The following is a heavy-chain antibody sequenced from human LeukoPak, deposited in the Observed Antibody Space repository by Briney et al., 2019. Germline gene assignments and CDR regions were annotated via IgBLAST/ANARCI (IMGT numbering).Heavy chain of an antibody. CDR1: GGSIRDTSDY. V-gene: IGHV4-39*07. Sequence: SETLSLICTLSGGSIRDTSDYWGWIRQAPGEGLEWIGSIYYRGNTSYNPSLKSRVTTSVDTSKNQFSLKLGSVTAADTAVYYCARDSYSGTYQDAFDIWGQGTMVTVSS. D-gene: IGHD1-26*01. CDR3: ARDSYSGTYQDAFDI. CDR2: IYYRGNT. J-gene: IGHJ3*02.